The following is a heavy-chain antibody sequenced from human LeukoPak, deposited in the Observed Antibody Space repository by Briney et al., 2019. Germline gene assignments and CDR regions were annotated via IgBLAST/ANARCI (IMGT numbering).Heavy chain of an antibody. J-gene: IGHJ4*02. CDR2: IYTSGST. V-gene: IGHV4-61*02. D-gene: IGHD6-19*01. CDR3: ASEDSSGWYTGGDY. Sequence: SKTLSLTCTVSGGSISSGSYYWSWIRQPAGKGLEWIGRIYTSGSTNYNPSLKSRVTISVDTSKNQFSLKLSSVTAADTAVYYCASEDSSGWYTGGDYWGQGTLVTVSS. CDR1: GGSISSGSYY.